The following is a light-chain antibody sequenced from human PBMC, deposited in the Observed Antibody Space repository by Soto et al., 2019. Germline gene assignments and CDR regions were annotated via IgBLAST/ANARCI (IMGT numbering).Light chain of an antibody. V-gene: IGLV2-14*01. CDR3: SSYTSSSTL. CDR1: SSDVGAYNY. J-gene: IGLJ1*01. Sequence: QSVLTQPPSASGSPGQSVTISCTGTSSDVGAYNYVSWYQQHPGKAPKLMIYEVSNRPSGVSSRFSGSKSGNTASLTISGLQAEDEADYYCSSYTSSSTLFGTGTKLTVL. CDR2: EVS.